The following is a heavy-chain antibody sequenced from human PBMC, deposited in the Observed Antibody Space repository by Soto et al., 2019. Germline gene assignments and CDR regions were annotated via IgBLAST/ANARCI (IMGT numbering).Heavy chain of an antibody. J-gene: IGHJ6*03. Sequence: TLSLTCTVSGGSISSYYWSWIRQPPGKGLEWIGYIYYSGSTNYNPSLKSRVTISVDTSKNQFSLKLSSVTAADTAVYYCARVGYGHAYYYCYYMDVWGKGTMGTVSS. CDR2: IYYSGST. V-gene: IGHV4-59*01. D-gene: IGHD5-12*01. CDR3: ARVGYGHAYYYCYYMDV. CDR1: GGSISSYY.